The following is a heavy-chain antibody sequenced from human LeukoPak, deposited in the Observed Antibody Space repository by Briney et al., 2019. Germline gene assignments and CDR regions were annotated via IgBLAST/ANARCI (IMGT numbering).Heavy chain of an antibody. CDR2: IYSGGST. CDR1: GFAVSSSY. CDR3: VRGQTSASPGV. V-gene: IGHV3-53*05. Sequence: PGGSLRLSCAASGFAVSSSYMSWVRQAPGKGLEWVSLIYSGGSTQYADSVKGRFSISRDNSKNTLYHHMNTLRDEDTDVYYCVRGQTSASPGVWGQGTMVTVSS. J-gene: IGHJ6*02.